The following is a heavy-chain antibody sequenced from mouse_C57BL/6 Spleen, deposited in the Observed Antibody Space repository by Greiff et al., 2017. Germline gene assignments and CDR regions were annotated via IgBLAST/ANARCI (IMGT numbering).Heavy chain of an antibody. CDR2: IYPGDGDT. CDR1: GYAFSSYW. Sequence: QVQGVESGAELVKPGASVKISCKASGYAFSSYWMNWVKQRPGKGLEWIGQIYPGDGDTNYNGKFKGKATLTADKSSSTAYMQLSSLTSEDSAVYFCARSDTVVPFAYWGQGTLVTVSA. V-gene: IGHV1-80*01. CDR3: ARSDTVVPFAY. J-gene: IGHJ3*01. D-gene: IGHD1-1*01.